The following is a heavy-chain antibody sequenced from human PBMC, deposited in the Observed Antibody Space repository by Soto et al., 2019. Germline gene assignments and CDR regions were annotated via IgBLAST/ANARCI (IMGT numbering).Heavy chain of an antibody. CDR2: INWNSVTF. J-gene: IGHJ4*02. CDR1: GFTFDNYA. CDR3: ARDHDEDFGYDSDYFDF. V-gene: IGHV3-9*01. Sequence: EVQLVESGGGLVQPGRSLRLYCATSGFTFDNYAMHWVRQGPGKGLEWVSGINWNSVTFDYADSVKGRFTISRDNAKNSLYLQMDSLRPEDTGFYYCARDHDEDFGYDSDYFDFWGRGTLVTVSS. D-gene: IGHD5-12*01.